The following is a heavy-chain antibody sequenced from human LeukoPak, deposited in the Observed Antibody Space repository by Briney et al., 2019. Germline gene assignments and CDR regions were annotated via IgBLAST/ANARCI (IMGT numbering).Heavy chain of an antibody. CDR2: ISYEGSNK. D-gene: IGHD2-15*01. V-gene: IGHV3-30*04. J-gene: IGHJ4*02. Sequence: PGGSLRLSSAASGFTFSHYAIHWVRPAPGKGLEWVALISYEGSNKYYAHSVKGGVTISTDTSKNTVYLQINRRRGEDTAVYYCARDRDTLVGPTDIDYWGQGTLVTVSS. CDR1: GFTFSHYA. CDR3: ARDRDTLVGPTDIDY.